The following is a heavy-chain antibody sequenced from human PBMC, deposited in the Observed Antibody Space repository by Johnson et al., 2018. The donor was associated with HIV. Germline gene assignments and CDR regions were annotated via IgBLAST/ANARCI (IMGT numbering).Heavy chain of an antibody. CDR1: GFTFSSYW. CDR3: ARDLSRGGIAARLGAFDI. CDR2: IKQDGTEK. J-gene: IGHJ3*02. V-gene: IGHV3-7*01. D-gene: IGHD6-6*01. Sequence: VQLVESGGGLVQPGGSLRLSCGGSGFTFSSYWMSWVRQAPGKGLEWVANIKQDGTEKYYVDSVKGRFTISRDNAKNSLYLQMNSLRAEDTAVYYCARDLSRGGIAARLGAFDIWGQGTMVTVSS.